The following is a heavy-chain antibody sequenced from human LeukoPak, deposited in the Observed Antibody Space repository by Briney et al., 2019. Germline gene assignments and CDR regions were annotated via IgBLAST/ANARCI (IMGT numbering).Heavy chain of an antibody. CDR3: ARGMMTTVTTRGTNYYYYYGMDV. Sequence: SETLSLTCAVYGGSFSGYYWSWIRQPPGKGLEWIGEINHSGSTNYSPSLKSRVTISVDASKNQFSLKLSSVTAADTAVYYCARGMMTTVTTRGTNYYYYYGMDVWGQGTTVTVSS. J-gene: IGHJ6*02. CDR2: INHSGST. CDR1: GGSFSGYY. D-gene: IGHD4-11*01. V-gene: IGHV4-34*01.